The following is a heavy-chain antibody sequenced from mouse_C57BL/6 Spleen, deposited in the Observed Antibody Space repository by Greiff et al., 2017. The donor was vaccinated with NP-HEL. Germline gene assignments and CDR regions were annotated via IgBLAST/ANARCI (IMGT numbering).Heavy chain of an antibody. CDR3: ARDVDGNYGWFAY. CDR2: INPSSGYT. J-gene: IGHJ3*01. V-gene: IGHV1-7*01. D-gene: IGHD2-1*01. CDR1: GYTFTSYW. Sequence: QVQLKESGAELAKPGASVKLSCKASGYTFTSYWMHWVKQRPGQGLEWIGYINPSSGYTKYNQKFKDKATLTADKSSSTAYMQLGSLTYEDSAVYYCARDVDGNYGWFAYWGQGTLVTVSA.